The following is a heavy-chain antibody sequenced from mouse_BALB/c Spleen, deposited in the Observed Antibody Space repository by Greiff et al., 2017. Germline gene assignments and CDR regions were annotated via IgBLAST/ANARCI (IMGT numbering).Heavy chain of an antibody. D-gene: IGHD1-2*01. Sequence: QVQLQQSGPELVKPGASVRISCKASGYTFTSYYIHWVKQRPGQGLEWIGWIYPGNVNTKYNEKFKGKATLTADKSSSTAYMQLSSLTSEDSAVYFCARGGIHYYGQPRYWGQGTTLTVSS. CDR2: IYPGNVNT. CDR1: GYTFTSYY. V-gene: IGHV1S56*01. J-gene: IGHJ2*01. CDR3: ARGGIHYYGQPRY.